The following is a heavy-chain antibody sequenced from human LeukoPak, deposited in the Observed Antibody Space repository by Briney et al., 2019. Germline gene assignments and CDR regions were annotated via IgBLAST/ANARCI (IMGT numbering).Heavy chain of an antibody. CDR2: IYYSGST. CDR3: AGTSGYSSSWYYYYYMDV. Sequence: SETLSLTCTVSGGSISSYYWSWIRQPPGKGLEWIGYIYYSGSTNYNPSLKSRVTISVDTSKNRFSLKLSSVTAADTAVYYCAGTSGYSSSWYYYYYMDVWGKGTTVTVSS. V-gene: IGHV4-59*01. CDR1: GGSISSYY. D-gene: IGHD6-13*01. J-gene: IGHJ6*03.